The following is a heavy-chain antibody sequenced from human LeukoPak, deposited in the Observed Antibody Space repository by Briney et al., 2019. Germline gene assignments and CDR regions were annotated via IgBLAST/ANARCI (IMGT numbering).Heavy chain of an antibody. V-gene: IGHV4-34*01. Sequence: PSVSLSLTCAVYGGSFSGYYWSWIRQPPGKGLEWIGEINHSGSTNYNPSLKSRVTISVDTSKNQFSLKLSSVTAADTAVYYCARARVVPAAIDYWGQGTLVTV. CDR2: INHSGST. CDR3: ARARVVPAAIDY. D-gene: IGHD2-2*01. J-gene: IGHJ4*02. CDR1: GGSFSGYY.